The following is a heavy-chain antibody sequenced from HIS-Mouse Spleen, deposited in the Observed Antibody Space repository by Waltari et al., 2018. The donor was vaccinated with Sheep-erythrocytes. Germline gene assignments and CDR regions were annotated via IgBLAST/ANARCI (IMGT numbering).Heavy chain of an antibody. CDR1: GGTFSSYA. CDR3: AQTGATTHHLDY. Sequence: QVQLVQSGAEVKKPGSSVKVSCKASGGTFSSYAISWVRQAPGQGLEWMGRISPILGIANYAQKFNGGVTIPVAKATGTAYMERSSMGSADTAVYYCAQTGATTHHLDYWGQGTLATVSS. V-gene: IGHV1-69*04. CDR2: ISPILGIA. D-gene: IGHD1-26*01. J-gene: IGHJ4*02.